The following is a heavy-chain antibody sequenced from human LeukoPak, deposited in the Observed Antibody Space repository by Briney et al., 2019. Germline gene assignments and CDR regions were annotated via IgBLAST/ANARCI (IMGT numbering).Heavy chain of an antibody. J-gene: IGHJ4*02. CDR2: ISYDGSNK. CDR1: GFTLSSYG. CDR3: AKGPVGYSSSWYPSYFDY. V-gene: IGHV3-30*18. Sequence: GGSLRLSCAASGFTLSSYGMHWVRQAPGKGLEWVAVISYDGSNKYYADSVKGRFTISRDNSKNTLYLQMNSLRAEDTAVYYCAKGPVGYSSSWYPSYFDYWGQGTLVTVSS. D-gene: IGHD6-13*01.